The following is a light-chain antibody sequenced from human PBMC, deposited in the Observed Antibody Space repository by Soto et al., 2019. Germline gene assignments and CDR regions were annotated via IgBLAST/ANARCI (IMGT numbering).Light chain of an antibody. V-gene: IGLV2-8*01. J-gene: IGLJ2*01. Sequence: QSALTQPPSASGSPGQSVTISCTGSSSDVGGYEYVSWYQQHPGKAPKLIIYEVIKRPSGVPDRFSGSKSGNTASLTVSGLQAEDEADYYCSSYEGSNSLLFGGGTKLTVL. CDR1: SSDVGGYEY. CDR2: EVI. CDR3: SSYEGSNSLL.